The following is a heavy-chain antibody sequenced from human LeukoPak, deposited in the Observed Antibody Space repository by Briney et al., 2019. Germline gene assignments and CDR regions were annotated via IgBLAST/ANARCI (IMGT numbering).Heavy chain of an antibody. CDR1: GLTFSSYA. J-gene: IGHJ4*02. CDR3: ARGLSRLDY. D-gene: IGHD3-16*01. CDR2: ISYDGSNK. V-gene: IGHV3-30-3*01. Sequence: GGSLRLSCAASGLTFSSYAMHWVRQAPGKGLEWVAVISYDGSNKYYADSVKGRFTISRDNSKNTLYLQMNSLRAEDTAVYYCARGLSRLDYWGQGTLVTVSS.